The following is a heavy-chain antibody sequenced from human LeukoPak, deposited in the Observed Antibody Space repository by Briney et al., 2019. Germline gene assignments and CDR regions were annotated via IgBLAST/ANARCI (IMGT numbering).Heavy chain of an antibody. CDR1: GGSISSANHF. Sequence: PSETLSLTCTVSGGSISSANHFWSWVRQSPGECLERIGYIHYDGRAHYNPSLKSRVSMSLDMSKNQFSLSLSSVTAADTAIYYCAREVITPGDSDGFDLWGQGTMVSVSS. CDR2: IHYDGRA. V-gene: IGHV4-30-4*08. D-gene: IGHD2-2*01. CDR3: AREVITPGDSDGFDL. J-gene: IGHJ3*01.